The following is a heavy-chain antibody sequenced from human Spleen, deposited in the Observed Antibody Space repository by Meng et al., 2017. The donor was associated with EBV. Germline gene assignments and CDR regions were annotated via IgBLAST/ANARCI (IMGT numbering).Heavy chain of an antibody. J-gene: IGHJ4*02. CDR3: ARDEGVTVTTSV. V-gene: IGHV1-46*01. D-gene: IGHD4-17*01. CDR1: GYSFINHF. Sequence: QAQLGASGAGVKKPGALGQVSCKASGYSFINHFIHWVRQAPGQGLEWMALFNPSDGSTTYAQKFQGRVTMTRDTSTNTVYMEVSSLRSEDTAVYYCARDEGVTVTTSVWGQGTLVTVSS. CDR2: FNPSDGST.